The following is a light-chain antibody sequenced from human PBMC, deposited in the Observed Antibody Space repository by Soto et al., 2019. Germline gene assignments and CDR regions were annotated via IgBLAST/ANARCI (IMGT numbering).Light chain of an antibody. V-gene: IGKV1-39*01. CDR2: AAS. J-gene: IGKJ2*01. CDR1: QSISSY. CDR3: QQSYSNAPYT. Sequence: DIQMTQSPSSLSASVGDRVTITCRASQSISSYLNWYQQKPGKAPKLRIYAASSLQSGVPSRFSGSGSWTAFTLIISSLQPEDFATDYCQQSYSNAPYTFGQGTKLEIK.